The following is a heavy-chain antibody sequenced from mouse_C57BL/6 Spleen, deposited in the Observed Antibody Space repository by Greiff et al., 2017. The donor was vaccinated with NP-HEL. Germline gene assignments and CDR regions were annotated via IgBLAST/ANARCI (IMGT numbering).Heavy chain of an antibody. V-gene: IGHV1-55*01. CDR2: IYPGSGST. J-gene: IGHJ3*01. CDR1: GYTFTSYW. CDR3: ATSSGYPRCAY. D-gene: IGHD3-2*02. Sequence: VQLQQPGAELVKPGASVKMSCKASGYTFTSYWITWVKQRPGQGLEWIGDIYPGSGSTNYNEKFKSKATLTVDTSSSTAYLQLSSLTSEDSAVYYCATSSGYPRCAYWGQGTLVTVSA.